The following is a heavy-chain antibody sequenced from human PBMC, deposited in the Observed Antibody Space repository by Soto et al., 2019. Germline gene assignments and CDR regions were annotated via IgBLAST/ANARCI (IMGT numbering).Heavy chain of an antibody. J-gene: IGHJ4*02. CDR2: ISGSGYTM. CDR3: AKEALPITTVTPN. D-gene: IGHD4-17*01. V-gene: IGHV3-48*03. Sequence: GGSLRLSCAASGFTFISYEMRWVRQAPGKGLEWVSYISGSGYTMYYADSVKGRFTISRDNSKNTLYLQMNSLRAEDTAVYYCAKEALPITTVTPNWGQGTLVTVSS. CDR1: GFTFISYE.